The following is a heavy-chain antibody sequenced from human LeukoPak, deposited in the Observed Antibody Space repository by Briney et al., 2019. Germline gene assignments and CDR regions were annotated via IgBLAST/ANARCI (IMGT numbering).Heavy chain of an antibody. CDR1: GGTFSSYA. CDR2: IIPIFGTA. CDR3: ARGRPELALFDY. Sequence: GASVKVSCKASGGTFSSYAISWVRQAPGQGLEWMGGIIPIFGTANYAQKFQGRVTITADKSTSTAYMELSSLRSEDTAVYYCARGRPELALFDYWGQGTLVTVSS. V-gene: IGHV1-69*06. D-gene: IGHD6-13*01. J-gene: IGHJ4*02.